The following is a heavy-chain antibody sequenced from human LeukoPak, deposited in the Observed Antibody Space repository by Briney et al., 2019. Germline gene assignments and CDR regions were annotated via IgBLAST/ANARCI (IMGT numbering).Heavy chain of an antibody. D-gene: IGHD3-10*01. J-gene: IGHJ4*02. Sequence: GGSLRLSCAASGFTFSSYATSWVRQAPGKGLEWVSAISGSGGSTYYADSVKGRFTISRDNSKNTLYLQMNSLRAEDTAVYYCAKGLSSDTYYDYWGQGTLVTVSS. CDR2: ISGSGGST. CDR1: GFTFSSYA. V-gene: IGHV3-23*01. CDR3: AKGLSSDTYYDY.